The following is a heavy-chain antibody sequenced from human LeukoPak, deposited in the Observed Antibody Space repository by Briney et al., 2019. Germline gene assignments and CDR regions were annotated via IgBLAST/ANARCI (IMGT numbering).Heavy chain of an antibody. Sequence: PGGSLRLSCAASGFTFSSYSMNWVRQAPGKGLEWVSYISSSSSTIYYADSVKGRFTISRDNAKNSLYLQMNSLRAEDTAVYYCAQGVGGVAAAGLPDYWGQGTLVTVSS. CDR1: GFTFSSYS. V-gene: IGHV3-48*01. J-gene: IGHJ4*02. CDR3: AQGVGGVAAAGLPDY. D-gene: IGHD6-13*01. CDR2: ISSSSSTI.